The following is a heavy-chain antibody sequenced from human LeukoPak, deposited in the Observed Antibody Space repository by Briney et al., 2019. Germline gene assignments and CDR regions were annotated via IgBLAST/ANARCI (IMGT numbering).Heavy chain of an antibody. J-gene: IGHJ5*02. CDR1: GYTFTSYA. CDR2: ISAGNGNT. Sequence: ASVKVSCKASGYTFTSYAIHWVRQAPGQRLEWMGWISAGNGNTKYSQNFQGRVTFISNTSATTAFMELSSLRSEDAAVYYCARKGSSSSTQGWFDPWGQGTLVTVSS. D-gene: IGHD6-6*01. CDR3: ARKGSSSSTQGWFDP. V-gene: IGHV1-3*01.